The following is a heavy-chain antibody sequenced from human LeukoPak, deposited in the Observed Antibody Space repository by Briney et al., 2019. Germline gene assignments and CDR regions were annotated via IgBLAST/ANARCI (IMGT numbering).Heavy chain of an antibody. CDR3: ARDAGEAVTGTIYDC. Sequence: GGSLRLFCAASGFTFNKYDMHWVRQRTGKGLEWVSVIGTTGDTFYSDSVKGRFTISRENPETSLNLQMDSLRAEDTAVYYCARDAGEAVTGTIYDCWGQGTLVTVSS. J-gene: IGHJ4*02. D-gene: IGHD6-19*01. CDR1: GFTFNKYD. CDR2: IGTTGDT. V-gene: IGHV3-13*01.